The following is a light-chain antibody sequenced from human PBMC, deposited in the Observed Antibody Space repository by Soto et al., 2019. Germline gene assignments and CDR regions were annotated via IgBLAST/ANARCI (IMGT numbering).Light chain of an antibody. CDR1: QKIERW. V-gene: IGKV1-5*01. CDR2: DVS. CDR3: QQYQSDTWT. Sequence: DIQMTQSPPPVSASVGDRVRLTCRATQKIERWQAWYQQKPGKTPKILLNDVSTFERGGPSRFSGSRSATEFTLTIIDLQPADFATYYCQQYQSDTWTFGQGTKVDIK. J-gene: IGKJ1*01.